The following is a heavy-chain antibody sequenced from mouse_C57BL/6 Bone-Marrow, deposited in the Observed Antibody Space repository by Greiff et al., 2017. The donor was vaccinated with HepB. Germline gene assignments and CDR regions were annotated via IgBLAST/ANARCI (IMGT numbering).Heavy chain of an antibody. Sequence: VHVKQSVAELVRPGASVKLSCTASGFNIKNTYMHWVKQRPEQGLEWIGRIDPANGNTKYAPKFQGKATITADTSSNTAYLQLSSLTSEDTAIYYCARRRWLSPWFAYWGQGTLVTVSA. CDR1: GFNIKNTY. V-gene: IGHV14-3*01. D-gene: IGHD2-3*01. J-gene: IGHJ3*01. CDR3: ARRRWLSPWFAY. CDR2: IDPANGNT.